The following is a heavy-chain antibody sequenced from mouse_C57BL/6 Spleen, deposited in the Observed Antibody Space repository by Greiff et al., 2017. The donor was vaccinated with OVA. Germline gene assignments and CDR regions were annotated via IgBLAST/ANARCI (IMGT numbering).Heavy chain of an antibody. V-gene: IGHV1-76*01. D-gene: IGHD3-2*02. CDR3: ARDSSGLWFAY. CDR2: IYPGSGNT. Sequence: LQESGAELVRPGASVKLSCKASGYTFTDYYINWVKQRPGQGLEWIARIYPGSGNTYYNEKFKGKATLTAEKSSSTAYMQLSSLTSEDSAVYFCARDSSGLWFAYWGQGTLVTVSA. CDR1: GYTFTDYY. J-gene: IGHJ3*01.